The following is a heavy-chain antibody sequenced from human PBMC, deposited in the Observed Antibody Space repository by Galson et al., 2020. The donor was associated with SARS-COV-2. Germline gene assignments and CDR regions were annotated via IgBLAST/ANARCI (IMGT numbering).Heavy chain of an antibody. J-gene: IGHJ4*02. V-gene: IGHV4-39*07. CDR3: ARDYGSVAGKGYFDY. Sequence: SETLSLTCSVSGGSISSSRDYWAWIRQPPGKGLEWIGSISYSGSTYYNPSLKSRVTMLVDTSKNQFSLNLRSVTAADTAVYYCARDYGSVAGKGYFDYWGQGMLVTVSS. D-gene: IGHD6-19*01. CDR2: ISYSGST. CDR1: GGSISSSRDY.